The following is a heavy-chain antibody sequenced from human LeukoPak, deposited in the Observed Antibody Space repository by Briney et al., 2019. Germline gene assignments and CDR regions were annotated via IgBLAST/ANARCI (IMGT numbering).Heavy chain of an antibody. V-gene: IGHV3-23*01. CDR3: AKDSYSSSWYPLYYMDV. CDR1: GFTFSSYA. D-gene: IGHD6-13*01. Sequence: SGGSLRLSCAASGFTFSSYAMSWVRQAPGKGLEWVSAISGSGGSTYYADSVKGRFTISRDNSKNTLYLQMNSLRAEDTAVYYCAKDSYSSSWYPLYYMDVWGKGTTVTVSS. J-gene: IGHJ6*03. CDR2: ISGSGGST.